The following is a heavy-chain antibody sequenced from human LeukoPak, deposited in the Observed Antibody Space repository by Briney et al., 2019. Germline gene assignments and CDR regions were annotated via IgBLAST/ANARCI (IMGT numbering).Heavy chain of an antibody. CDR2: IYYSGST. Sequence: SETLSLTCTVSGGSISSSSYYWGWIRQPPGKGLEWIGSIYYSGSTYYNPPLKSRVTISVDTSKNQFSLKLSSVTAADTAVYYCARHGAMVRGAQGLNWFDPWGQGTLVTVSS. J-gene: IGHJ5*02. V-gene: IGHV4-39*01. CDR3: ARHGAMVRGAQGLNWFDP. CDR1: GGSISSSSYY. D-gene: IGHD3-10*01.